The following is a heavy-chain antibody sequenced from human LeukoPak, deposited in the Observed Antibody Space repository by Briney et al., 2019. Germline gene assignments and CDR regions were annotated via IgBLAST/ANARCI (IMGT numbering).Heavy chain of an antibody. CDR3: AKGHTDYGTGFDL. CDR1: GFTFSSYS. D-gene: IGHD4-17*01. J-gene: IGHJ4*02. V-gene: IGHV3-21*01. CDR2: ISSSSSYI. Sequence: GGSLRLSCAASGFTFSSYSMNWVRQAPGKGLEWVSSISSSSSYIYYADSVKGRFTISRDNAKNSLYLQMNSLRAEDTAVYYCAKGHTDYGTGFDLWGQGTLVIVSS.